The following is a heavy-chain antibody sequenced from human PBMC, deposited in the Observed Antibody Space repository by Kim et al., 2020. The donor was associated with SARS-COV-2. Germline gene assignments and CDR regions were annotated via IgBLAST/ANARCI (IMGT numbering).Heavy chain of an antibody. Sequence: GGSLRLSCAASGFTFSSYWMHWVRQAPGKGLVWVSRINSDGSSTSYADSVKGRFTISRDNAKNTLYLQMNSLRAEDTAVYYCARVGQWLATHYYFDYWGQGTLVTVSS. CDR3: ARVGQWLATHYYFDY. V-gene: IGHV3-74*01. J-gene: IGHJ4*02. CDR2: INSDGSST. CDR1: GFTFSSYW. D-gene: IGHD6-19*01.